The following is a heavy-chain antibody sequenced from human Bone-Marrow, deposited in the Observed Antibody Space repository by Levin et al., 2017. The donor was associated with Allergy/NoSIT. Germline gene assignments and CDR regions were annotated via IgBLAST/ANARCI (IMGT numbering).Heavy chain of an antibody. V-gene: IGHV1-18*01. CDR3: ARELYAYIWGSYRTQNTFDV. CDR2: INANQGNT. Sequence: GESLKISCKASGYTFSSHDINWVRQAPGQGLEWMGWINANQGNTNYAQKFQGRVTMTTDTSTSTAHMELRSLRSDDTAVYYCARELYAYIWGSYRTQNTFDVWGQGTMVTVSS. CDR1: GYTFSSHD. D-gene: IGHD3-16*02. J-gene: IGHJ3*01.